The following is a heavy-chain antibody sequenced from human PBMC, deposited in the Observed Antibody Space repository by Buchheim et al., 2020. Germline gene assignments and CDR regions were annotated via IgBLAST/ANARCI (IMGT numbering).Heavy chain of an antibody. J-gene: IGHJ4*02. CDR3: AKAREDSSSFDY. CDR1: GFTFSSYG. CDR2: ISYDGSNK. Sequence: QVQLVESGGGVVQPGRSLRLSCAASGFTFSSYGMHWVRQAPGKGLEWVAVISYDGSNKYYADSVKGRFTISRDNSKNTLYLQMNSLRAEDTAVYYCAKAREDSSSFDYWGQGTL. V-gene: IGHV3-30*18. D-gene: IGHD6-6*01.